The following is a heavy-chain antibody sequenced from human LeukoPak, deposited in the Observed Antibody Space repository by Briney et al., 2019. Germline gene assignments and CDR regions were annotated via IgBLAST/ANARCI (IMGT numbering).Heavy chain of an antibody. J-gene: IGHJ4*02. CDR2: IRYDGNNE. D-gene: IGHD3-10*01. Sequence: GGSLRLSCATSGFSFSRHGIHWVRQAPGKGLEWVAFIRYDGNNEYYVDSVKGRFTISRDNSKNTLYLQMNSLRPEDTAVYYCAKVMARGITSTPDYWGQGTLATVSS. V-gene: IGHV3-30*02. CDR1: GFSFSRHG. CDR3: AKVMARGITSTPDY.